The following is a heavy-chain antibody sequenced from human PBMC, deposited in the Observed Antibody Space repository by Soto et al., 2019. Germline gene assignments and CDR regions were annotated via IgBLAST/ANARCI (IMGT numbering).Heavy chain of an antibody. Sequence: ASETLSLTCTVSGDSLSGGTKYWNWVRQPPGKDLEWIGYIYHGGTTKYNLSLKSQVTISQDTSKNQFSLEIHSVVPSDTAVYYCAGDWGPYWFDPWGQGILVTVSS. D-gene: IGHD3-16*01. V-gene: IGHV4-61*01. CDR3: AGDWGPYWFDP. J-gene: IGHJ5*02. CDR2: IYHGGTT. CDR1: GDSLSGGTKY.